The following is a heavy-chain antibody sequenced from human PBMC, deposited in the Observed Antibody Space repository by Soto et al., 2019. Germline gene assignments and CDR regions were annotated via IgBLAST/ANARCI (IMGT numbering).Heavy chain of an antibody. CDR3: ARGLATLPVFAFDV. CDR2: IYWNDDK. J-gene: IGHJ3*01. CDR1: GISLSTSGVG. V-gene: IGHV2-5*01. Sequence: QITVKGSGPTLVKPTQTLTLTCSLSGISLSTSGVGLCGIRQTPGKALEWLALIYWNDDKHYTPSLKRRLTITKDNSKNQAVLTMTNMDPVDTATYYCARGLATLPVFAFDVWGQGTVVTVSS. D-gene: IGHD6-6*01.